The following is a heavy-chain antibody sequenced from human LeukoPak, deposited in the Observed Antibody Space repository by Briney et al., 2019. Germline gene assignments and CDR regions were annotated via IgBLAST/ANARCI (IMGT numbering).Heavy chain of an antibody. V-gene: IGHV3-30*02. CDR2: IRYDGSNK. CDR1: GFTFSSYG. J-gene: IGHJ4*02. CDR3: AKEDSGYDSSFDY. Sequence: GGSLRLSCAASGFTFSSYGMHWVRQAPGKGLEWVAFIRYDGSNKYYADSVKGRFTISRDNSKNTLYLQMNSLRAEDTAVYYCAKEDSGYDSSFDYWGRGTLVTVSS. D-gene: IGHD5-12*01.